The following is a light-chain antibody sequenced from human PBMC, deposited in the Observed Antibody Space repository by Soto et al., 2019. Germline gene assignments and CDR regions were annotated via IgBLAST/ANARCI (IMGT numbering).Light chain of an antibody. CDR3: QERSKWPLYT. Sequence: EIVMTQSPATLSVSPGERATLSCRASQSVGSKLIWYQHRPGQAPRLLIYGASARATGNPARFSGSGSGTELTLTVSSLQSGDSAIYYCQERSKWPLYTFGQGTKLEIK. CDR1: QSVGSK. CDR2: GAS. V-gene: IGKV3-15*01. J-gene: IGKJ2*01.